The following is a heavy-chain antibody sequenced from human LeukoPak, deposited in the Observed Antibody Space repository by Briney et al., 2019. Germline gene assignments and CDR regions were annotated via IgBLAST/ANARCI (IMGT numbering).Heavy chain of an antibody. CDR3: VSYSIGFGY. D-gene: IGHD2-15*01. V-gene: IGHV3-9*01. CDR2: ISWNSSSI. CDR1: GFTFDDYA. J-gene: IGHJ4*02. Sequence: GGSLRLSCAASGFTFDDYAMHWVRQAPGKGLGWFTSISWNSSSIGYADYVKGRFTISRDNAKNSLYLQMNSLKAEDTDFYYCVSYSIGFGYWGQGTLVTVSS.